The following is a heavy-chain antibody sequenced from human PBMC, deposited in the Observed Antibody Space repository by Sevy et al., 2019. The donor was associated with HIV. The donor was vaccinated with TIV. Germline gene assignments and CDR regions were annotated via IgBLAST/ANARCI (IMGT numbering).Heavy chain of an antibody. CDR2: ISWNSGSI. V-gene: IGHV3-9*01. J-gene: IGHJ4*02. CDR3: AKDISDGPYSSSWYGIDY. CDR1: GFTFDDYA. D-gene: IGHD6-13*01. Sequence: GGSLRLSCAASGFTFDDYAMHWVRQAPGKGLEWVSGISWNSGSIGYADSVKGRFTISRDNAKNSLYLQMTSLRAEDTALYYCAKDISDGPYSSSWYGIDYWGQGTLVTVSS.